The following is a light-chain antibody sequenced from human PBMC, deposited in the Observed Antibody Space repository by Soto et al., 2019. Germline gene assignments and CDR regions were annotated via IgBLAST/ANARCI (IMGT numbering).Light chain of an antibody. CDR3: EQYGSSPRT. CDR2: GAS. V-gene: IGKV3-20*01. Sequence: EFVLTQSPGTPSLSPGERATLSCRASQSVSSSYLAWYQQKPGQAPRLLIYGASSRATGIPARFSGSGSGTDFTLTTSRLEPEDSAVYYCEQYGSSPRTFGQGTKVDIK. J-gene: IGKJ1*01. CDR1: QSVSSSY.